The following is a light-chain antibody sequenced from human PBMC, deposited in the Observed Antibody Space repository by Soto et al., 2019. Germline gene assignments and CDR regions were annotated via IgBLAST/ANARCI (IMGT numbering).Light chain of an antibody. CDR1: QAINNY. V-gene: IGKV1-27*01. CDR2: AAS. CDR3: QKYDSVLLI. Sequence: DIPMTQSPSSLSASVGDRVTITCRASQAINNYVAWYQQKPGQCPQLLIYAASTLQSGVPSRFSGSGSGTDFTLTISSLQPEDVATYYCQKYDSVLLIFGGGTKVEVK. J-gene: IGKJ4*01.